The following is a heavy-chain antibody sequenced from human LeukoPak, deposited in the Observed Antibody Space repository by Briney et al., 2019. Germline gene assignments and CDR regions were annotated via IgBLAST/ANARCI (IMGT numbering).Heavy chain of an antibody. CDR3: ARGSNCSSTSCYRGSYYYYYMDV. J-gene: IGHJ6*03. Sequence: GASVKVSCKASGYTFTSYYMHWVRQAPGQGLEWMGWINPNSGGTNYAQKFQGRVTMTRDTSISTAYMELSRLRSDDTAVYYCARGSNCSSTSCYRGSYYYYYMDVWGKGTTVTVSS. D-gene: IGHD2-2*02. CDR1: GYTFTSYY. V-gene: IGHV1-2*02. CDR2: INPNSGGT.